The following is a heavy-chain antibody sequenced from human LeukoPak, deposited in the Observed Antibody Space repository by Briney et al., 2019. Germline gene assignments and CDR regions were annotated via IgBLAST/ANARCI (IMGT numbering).Heavy chain of an antibody. V-gene: IGHV4-4*08. J-gene: IGHJ4*02. CDR1: GDSISGYF. D-gene: IGHD2-15*01. CDR3: ARCILGGSCYYFDY. CDR2: IYDTEHS. Sequence: SETLSLTCTVSGDSISGYFWSWIRLPPGKGHEWIGYIYDTEHSNYNPSLRRRVTISIDTSKNQFSLNLSSVTAADTAVYYCARCILGGSCYYFDYWGLGIQVSVSS.